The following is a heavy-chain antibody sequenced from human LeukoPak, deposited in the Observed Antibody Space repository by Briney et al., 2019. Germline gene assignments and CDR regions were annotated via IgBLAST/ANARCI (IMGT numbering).Heavy chain of an antibody. Sequence: SETLSLTCTVSGGSISSYYWSWIRQPPGKGLEWIGYIYYSGSTNYNPSLKSRVTISVDTSKNQFSLKLSSVTAADTAVYYCARIRRDGYNPNWFDPWGQGTLVTVSS. CDR2: IYYSGST. CDR1: GGSISSYY. CDR3: ARIRRDGYNPNWFDP. J-gene: IGHJ5*02. V-gene: IGHV4-59*01. D-gene: IGHD5-24*01.